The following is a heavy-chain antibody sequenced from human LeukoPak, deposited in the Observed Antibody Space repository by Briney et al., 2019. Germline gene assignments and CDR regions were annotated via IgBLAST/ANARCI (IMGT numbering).Heavy chain of an antibody. D-gene: IGHD4-17*01. Sequence: SETLSLTCTVSGGSISNYYWSWIRQPPGKGLEWIGYIYDSGSTNYNPSLKSRVTISLDTSKYQFSLDLTSVTAADTAVYYCARAVTKSWFDLWGQGTLVPVSS. CDR3: ARAVTKSWFDL. CDR2: IYDSGST. V-gene: IGHV4-59*01. CDR1: GGSISNYY. J-gene: IGHJ5*02.